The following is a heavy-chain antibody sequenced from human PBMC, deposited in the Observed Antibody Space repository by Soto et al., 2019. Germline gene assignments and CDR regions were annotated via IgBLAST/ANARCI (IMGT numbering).Heavy chain of an antibody. CDR3: AKSPLDIVGVVARLGAFDI. J-gene: IGHJ3*02. CDR1: GYTFNNFD. Sequence: ASVKVSCKASGYTFNNFDINWVRQASGQGLEWMGWMNPDSANTGYAQKLQGRVTMTRNTSINTAYMELSSLRSEDTAVYYCAKSPLDIVGVVARLGAFDIWGQGTMVTVSS. D-gene: IGHD2-15*01. V-gene: IGHV1-8*01. CDR2: MNPDSANT.